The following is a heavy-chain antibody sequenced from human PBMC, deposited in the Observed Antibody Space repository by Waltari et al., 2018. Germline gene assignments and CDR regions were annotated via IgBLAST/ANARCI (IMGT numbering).Heavy chain of an antibody. J-gene: IGHJ3*02. Sequence: QLQLQESGPGLVRPSETLSLTCTVSGGSISSSSYYWGWVRQAPGKGLEWITSIYYGGSVYDRPSLKSRVTITVDTSKNQVSLRVTSVTAADTALYYCARHRHPGNSFDMWGQGTVTVSS. D-gene: IGHD2-21*01. CDR3: ARHRHPGNSFDM. CDR2: IYYGGSV. CDR1: GGSISSSSYY. V-gene: IGHV4-39*01.